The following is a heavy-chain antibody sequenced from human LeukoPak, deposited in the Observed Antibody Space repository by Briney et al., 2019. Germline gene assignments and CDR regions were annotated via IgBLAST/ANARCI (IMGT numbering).Heavy chain of an antibody. Sequence: GGSLRLSCAASGFTVSSNYVSWVRQGPAKGLEWVSVIYAAGNTYYADSVKGRFTISRDNSKNTLYLQMSSLRAEDTAVYYCARAIQYRFDPWGQGTLVTVFS. J-gene: IGHJ5*02. CDR2: IYAAGNT. V-gene: IGHV3-66*01. CDR3: ARAIQYRFDP. D-gene: IGHD2/OR15-2a*01. CDR1: GFTVSSNY.